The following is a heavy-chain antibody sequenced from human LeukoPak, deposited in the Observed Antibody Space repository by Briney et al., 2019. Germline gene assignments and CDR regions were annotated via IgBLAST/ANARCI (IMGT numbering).Heavy chain of an antibody. Sequence: GGSLRLSCAASGFTFSSYSMNWVRQAPGKGLEWVGRSKSKTDGGTPDYASPVKGRFSISRDDSRNTVYLHMNSLKSEDTGIYYCTTDVKSCSSASCYRGLYWGQGTLVTVSS. J-gene: IGHJ4*02. CDR1: GFTFSSYS. CDR2: SKSKTDGGTP. D-gene: IGHD2-2*01. CDR3: TTDVKSCSSASCYRGLY. V-gene: IGHV3-15*01.